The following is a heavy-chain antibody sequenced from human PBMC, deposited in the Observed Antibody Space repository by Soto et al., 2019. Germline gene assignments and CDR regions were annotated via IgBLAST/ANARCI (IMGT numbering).Heavy chain of an antibody. D-gene: IGHD3-10*01. CDR1: GFTFSSYG. V-gene: IGHV3-30*18. CDR3: AKEAAYGSGSYYGNSGFRGLDY. CDR2: ISSDGSNK. Sequence: VQLVESGGGVVQPGRSLRLSCAASGFTFSSYGMHWVRQAPGKGLEWVAVISSDGSNKYYADSVKGRFTISRDNSKNTRYLQMNSLRAEDTAVYYCAKEAAYGSGSYYGNSGFRGLDYWGQGTLVTVSS. J-gene: IGHJ4*02.